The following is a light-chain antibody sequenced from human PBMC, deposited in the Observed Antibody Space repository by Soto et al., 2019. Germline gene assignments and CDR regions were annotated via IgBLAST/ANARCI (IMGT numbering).Light chain of an antibody. CDR3: QQYNNWPS. Sequence: EIVMTQSPATLSVSPGERATLSCRASQSVSSNLAWYQQKPGQAPRLLIYGASTRATGIPARFSGSGSGTEFTLTISSLQSEDFAVYSCQQYNNWPSFGQGT. J-gene: IGKJ1*01. CDR2: GAS. CDR1: QSVSSN. V-gene: IGKV3-15*01.